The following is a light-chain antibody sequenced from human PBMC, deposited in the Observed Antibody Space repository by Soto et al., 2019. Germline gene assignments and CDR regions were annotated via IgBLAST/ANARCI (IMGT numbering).Light chain of an antibody. J-gene: IGLJ3*02. V-gene: IGLV1-44*01. CDR1: SSNIGSNP. CDR2: TDN. CDR3: ATWDDSLSGPV. Sequence: QALVTQPPSASGAPGQRVTISCSGSSSNIGSNPVNWYQQLPGTAPKLLIYTDNERPSGVPDRFSGSKSGTSASLAIGGLQSEDEADYYCATWDDSLSGPVFGGGTKLTVL.